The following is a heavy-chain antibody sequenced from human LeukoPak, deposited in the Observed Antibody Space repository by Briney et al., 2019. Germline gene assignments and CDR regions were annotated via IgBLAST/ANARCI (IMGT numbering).Heavy chain of an antibody. D-gene: IGHD2-2*01. Sequence: GASVKVSCKASVYTFTSYGISWVRQAPGQGLEWMGWISAYNGNTNYAQKLQGRVTMTTDTSTSTAYMELRSLRSDDTAVYYCARDPGYCSSTSCLPSAPIDYWGQGTLVTVSS. CDR2: ISAYNGNT. V-gene: IGHV1-18*01. CDR1: VYTFTSYG. J-gene: IGHJ4*02. CDR3: ARDPGYCSSTSCLPSAPIDY.